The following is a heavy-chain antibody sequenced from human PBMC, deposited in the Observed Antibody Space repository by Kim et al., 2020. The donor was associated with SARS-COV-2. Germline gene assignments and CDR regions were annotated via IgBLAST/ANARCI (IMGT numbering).Heavy chain of an antibody. Sequence: MKGRFAISRENSKNTLFLQMNSLRAEDTAVYYCAKLPVTLVRGVLMGGMDVWGQGTTVTVSS. D-gene: IGHD3-10*01. V-gene: IGHV3-30*09. CDR3: AKLPVTLVRGVLMGGMDV. J-gene: IGHJ6*02.